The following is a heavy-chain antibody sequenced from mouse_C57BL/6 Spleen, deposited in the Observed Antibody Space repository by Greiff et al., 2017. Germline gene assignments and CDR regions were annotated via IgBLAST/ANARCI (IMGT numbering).Heavy chain of an antibody. CDR1: GFTFSSYA. J-gene: IGHJ4*01. V-gene: IGHV5-6*03. Sequence: DVKLVESGGGLVKPGGSLKLSCAASGFTFSSYAMSWVRQTPEKRLEWVATISSGGSYTYYPDSVKGRFTISRDNAKNTLYLQMSSLKSEDTAMYYCARLYGSTYYAMDYWGQGTSVTVSS. CDR3: ARLYGSTYYAMDY. CDR2: ISSGGSYT. D-gene: IGHD1-1*01.